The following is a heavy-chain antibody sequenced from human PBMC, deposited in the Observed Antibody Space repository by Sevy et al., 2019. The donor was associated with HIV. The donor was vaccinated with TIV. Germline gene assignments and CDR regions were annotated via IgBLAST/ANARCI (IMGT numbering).Heavy chain of an antibody. D-gene: IGHD6-19*01. CDR1: GFTVNDKY. V-gene: IGHV3-66*02. J-gene: IGHJ4*02. Sequence: GGSLRLSCAISGFTVNDKYIIWVRQAPGKGLEWVSVIFSSGSTYYADSAKGRFTISRDNSKNTVYLQVNSVRAEDTAVYYCVSLFLSYRSGWSYFDYWGQVTLVTVSS. CDR3: VSLFLSYRSGWSYFDY. CDR2: IFSSGST.